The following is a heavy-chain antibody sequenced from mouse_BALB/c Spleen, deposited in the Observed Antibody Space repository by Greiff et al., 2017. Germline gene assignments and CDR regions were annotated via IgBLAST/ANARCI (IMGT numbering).Heavy chain of an antibody. J-gene: IGHJ1*01. CDR1: GYTFTSYW. V-gene: IGHV1S132*01. D-gene: IGHD1-1*01. CDR2: IFPGTGTT. Sequence: QVLLMQSGAELVKPGASVKLSCKTSGYTFTSYWIQWVKQRPGQGLGWIGEIFPGTGTTYYNEKFKGKATLTIAPSSSQAYIQLSSLTTEDSAVYFCARRDYGISPYWDSDVWGAGTTVTVSS. CDR3: ARRDYGISPYWDSDV.